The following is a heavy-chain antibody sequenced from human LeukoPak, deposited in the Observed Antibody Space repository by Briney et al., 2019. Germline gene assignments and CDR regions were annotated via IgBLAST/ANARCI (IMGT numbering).Heavy chain of an antibody. CDR2: MNPVSGNA. V-gene: IGHV1-8*01. CDR1: GYTLTELS. CDR3: ARAPMGTAALY. Sequence: ASVKVSCKVSGYTLTELSMHWVRQAPGQGLEWMGWMNPVSGNAGSAQKFQGRVTLTGDTSISTAYMELSSLRSDDTAVYYCARAPMGTAALYWGQGTLVTVSS. D-gene: IGHD2-2*01. J-gene: IGHJ4*02.